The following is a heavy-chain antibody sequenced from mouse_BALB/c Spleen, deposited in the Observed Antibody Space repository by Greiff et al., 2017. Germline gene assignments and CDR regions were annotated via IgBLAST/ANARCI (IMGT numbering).Heavy chain of an antibody. CDR2: ISYSGST. J-gene: IGHJ2*01. CDR1: GYSITSDYA. D-gene: IGHD1-1*01. CDR3: ARSGVITTVVGPFDY. Sequence: EVKVEESGPGLVKPSQSLSLTCTVTGYSITSDYAWNWIRQFPGNKLEWMGYISYSGSTSYNPSLKSRISITRDTSKNQFFLQLNSVTTEDTATYYCARSGVITTVVGPFDYWGQGTTLTVSS. V-gene: IGHV3-2*02.